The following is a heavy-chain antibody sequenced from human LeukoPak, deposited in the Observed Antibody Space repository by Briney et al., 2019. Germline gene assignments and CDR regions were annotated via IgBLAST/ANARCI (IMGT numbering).Heavy chain of an antibody. CDR1: GFTFSSYG. J-gene: IGHJ4*02. Sequence: GGSLRLSCAASGFTFSSYGMHWVRQAPGKGLEWVAVISYDGSNKYYADSVKGRFTISRDNSKNTLYLQMNSLRAEDTAVYYCAKDLVARAIYDSSGYPNYWGQGTLVTVSS. CDR2: ISYDGSNK. CDR3: AKDLVARAIYDSSGYPNY. V-gene: IGHV3-30*18. D-gene: IGHD3-22*01.